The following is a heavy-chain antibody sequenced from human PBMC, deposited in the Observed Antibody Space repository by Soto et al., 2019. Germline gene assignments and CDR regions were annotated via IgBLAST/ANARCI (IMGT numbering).Heavy chain of an antibody. V-gene: IGHV3-23*01. CDR1: GFTFSSYA. CDR2: ISGSGGNT. J-gene: IGHJ4*02. D-gene: IGHD2-15*01. CDR3: ARANRYCSGGNRYLNYFDY. Sequence: PGGSLRLSCAASGFTFSSYAMSWVRQAPGKGLEWVSAISGSGGNTYYADSVQGRFTISRDNSKNTLYLQMNSLRAEDTAVYYCARANRYCSGGNRYLNYFDYWGQGTLVTVSS.